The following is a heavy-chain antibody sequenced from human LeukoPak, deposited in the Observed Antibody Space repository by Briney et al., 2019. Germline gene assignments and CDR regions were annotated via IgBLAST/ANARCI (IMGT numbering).Heavy chain of an antibody. D-gene: IGHD2-2*02. V-gene: IGHV4-34*01. CDR1: GGSFSGYY. CDR3: ARGAGDIVVVPAAIWFDP. Sequence: SETLSLTCAVYGGSFSGYYWSWIRQPPGKGLEWIGEINHSGSTNYNPSLKSRVTISVDTSKNQFSLKLSSVTAADTAVYSCARGAGDIVVVPAAIWFDPWGQGTLVTVSS. CDR2: INHSGST. J-gene: IGHJ5*02.